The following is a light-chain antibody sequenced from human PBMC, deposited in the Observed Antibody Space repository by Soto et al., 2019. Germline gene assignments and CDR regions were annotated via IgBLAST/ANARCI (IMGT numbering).Light chain of an antibody. CDR3: QQYNNGPPWT. CDR1: QSVSSN. CDR2: GAS. Sequence: EIVMTQSPATLSVSPEERATLSCRASQSVSSNLAWYQQKPGQAPRLLIYGASTRATGIPARFSGSGSGTEFTLTVSSLQSEDFAVYYCQQYNNGPPWTFGQGTKVEIK. V-gene: IGKV3-15*01. J-gene: IGKJ1*01.